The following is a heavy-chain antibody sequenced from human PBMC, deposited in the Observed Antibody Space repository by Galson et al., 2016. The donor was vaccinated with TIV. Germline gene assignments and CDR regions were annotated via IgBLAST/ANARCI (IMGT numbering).Heavy chain of an antibody. Sequence: LSCAASGFTVSRNYMSWVRQAPGKGLEWISIIYSGGNPYYADSVEGRFTISRDTSKNTVYLQMNSLRAEDTAVYYCARDNNWNYANDAFDLWGQGTMVTVSA. V-gene: IGHV3-53*01. D-gene: IGHD1-7*01. CDR2: IYSGGNP. CDR1: GFTVSRNY. CDR3: ARDNNWNYANDAFDL. J-gene: IGHJ3*01.